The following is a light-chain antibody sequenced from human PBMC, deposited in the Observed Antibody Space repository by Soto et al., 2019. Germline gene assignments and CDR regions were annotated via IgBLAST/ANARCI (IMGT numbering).Light chain of an antibody. CDR3: SSYRTSNTRQIV. Sequence: QSALTQPASVSGSPGQSITISCTGTSSDVVGYNYASWYQHHPGKAPKLMIYDVSNRPSGVSNRFSGSKSGNTASLSISGLQPEDEADYYCSSYRTSNTRQIVCGTGTKVTVL. CDR2: DVS. CDR1: SSDVVGYNY. J-gene: IGLJ1*01. V-gene: IGLV2-14*03.